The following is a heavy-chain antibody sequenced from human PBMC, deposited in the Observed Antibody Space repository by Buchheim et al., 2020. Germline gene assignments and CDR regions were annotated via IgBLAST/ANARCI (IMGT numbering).Heavy chain of an antibody. Sequence: QVQLQESGPGLVKPSQTLSLTCTVSGGSISSGSYYWSWIRQPAGKGLEWIGRIYTSGSTNYNPSLKSRVTISVDTSKNQVSLKLSSVTAADTAVYYCASTGYYYYYGMDVWGQGTT. V-gene: IGHV4-61*02. CDR3: ASTGYYYYYGMDV. CDR1: GGSISSGSYY. D-gene: IGHD4-17*01. CDR2: IYTSGST. J-gene: IGHJ6*02.